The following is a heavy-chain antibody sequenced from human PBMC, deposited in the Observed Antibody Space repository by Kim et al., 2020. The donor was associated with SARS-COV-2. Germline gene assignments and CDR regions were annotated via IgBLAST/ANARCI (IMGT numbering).Heavy chain of an antibody. CDR2: IDPSDSYT. CDR1: GYSFTSYW. Sequence: GESLKISCKGSGYSFTSYWISWVRQMPGKGLEWMGRIDPSDSYTNYSPSFQGHVTISADKSISTAYLQWSSLKASDTAMYYCARHGLGDGYSSYYYYGMDVWGQGTTVTVSS. J-gene: IGHJ6*02. D-gene: IGHD4-4*01. CDR3: ARHGLGDGYSSYYYYGMDV. V-gene: IGHV5-10-1*01.